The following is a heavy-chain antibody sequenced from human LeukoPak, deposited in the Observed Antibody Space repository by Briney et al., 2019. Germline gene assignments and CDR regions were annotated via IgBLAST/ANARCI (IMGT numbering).Heavy chain of an antibody. CDR1: GYTFTSYG. D-gene: IGHD3-22*01. J-gene: IGHJ4*02. Sequence: GASVKVSCKASGYTFTSYGIGWVRQAPGQGLEWMGWISAYNGNTNYAQKLQGRVTISRDTSASTAHMELSSLRSEDTAVYYCARGRVYYDSSGYYYLPDYWGQGTLVTVSS. CDR2: ISAYNGNT. V-gene: IGHV1-18*01. CDR3: ARGRVYYDSSGYYYLPDY.